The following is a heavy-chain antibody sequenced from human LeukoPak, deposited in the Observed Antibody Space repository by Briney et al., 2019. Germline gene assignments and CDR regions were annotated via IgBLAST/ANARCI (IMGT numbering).Heavy chain of an antibody. CDR2: MSYDGNNN. Sequence: GRSLRLSCVTSGFTFLDYAVHWVRQAPGKGLEWVAVMSYDGNNNYYVDSVKGRFTISRDNAKNSLYLQMNSLRAEDTAVYYCARDQGTSYYDFWSGYYPFDYWGQGTLVTVSS. J-gene: IGHJ4*02. V-gene: IGHV3-30-3*01. CDR3: ARDQGTSYYDFWSGYYPFDY. CDR1: GFTFLDYA. D-gene: IGHD3-3*01.